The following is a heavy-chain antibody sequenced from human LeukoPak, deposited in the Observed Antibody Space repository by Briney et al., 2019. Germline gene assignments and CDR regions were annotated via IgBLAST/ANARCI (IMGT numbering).Heavy chain of an antibody. J-gene: IGHJ4*02. CDR1: GFTFSSYA. CDR2: ISGSGGST. CDR3: AKTRPKLGYCSSTSCYGDVDY. Sequence: GGSLRLSCAASGFTFSSYAMSWVRQAPGEGLEWVSAISGSGGSTYYADSVKGRFTISRDNSKNTLYLQMNSLRAEDTAVYYCAKTRPKLGYCSSTSCYGDVDYWGQGTLVTVSS. D-gene: IGHD2-2*01. V-gene: IGHV3-23*01.